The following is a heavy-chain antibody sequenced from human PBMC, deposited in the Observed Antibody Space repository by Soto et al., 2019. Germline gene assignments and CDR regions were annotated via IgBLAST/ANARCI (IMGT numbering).Heavy chain of an antibody. CDR2: ISYDGSNK. D-gene: IGHD7-27*01. V-gene: IGHV3-30-3*01. Sequence: QVQLVESGGGVVQPGRSLRLSCAASGFTFSSYAMHWVRQAPGKGLEWVAVISYDGSNKYYADSVKGRFTISRDNSKNTLYLQMKSLRAEDTAVYYCARPRNWGFISYFDYWGQGTLVTVSS. CDR3: ARPRNWGFISYFDY. J-gene: IGHJ4*02. CDR1: GFTFSSYA.